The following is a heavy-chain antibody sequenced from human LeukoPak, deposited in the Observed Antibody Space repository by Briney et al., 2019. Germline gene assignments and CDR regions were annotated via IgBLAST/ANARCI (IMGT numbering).Heavy chain of an antibody. D-gene: IGHD3-10*01. CDR3: ARWGEHSALRVHAFDI. J-gene: IGHJ3*02. CDR2: GHYTGST. V-gene: IGHV4-59*01. CDR1: GDSINSYY. Sequence: PSETLSLTCTVSGDSINSYYWNWIWQPPGKGLEWIGYGHYTGSTYKNPSLNSRVAFSVDTSKNQFSLKLSSVTAADTAVYYCARWGEHSALRVHAFDIWGQGTMVTVSS.